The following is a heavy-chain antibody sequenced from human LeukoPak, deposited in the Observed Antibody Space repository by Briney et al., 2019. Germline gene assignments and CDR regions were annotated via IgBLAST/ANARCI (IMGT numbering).Heavy chain of an antibody. CDR2: IYYSGST. CDR3: ARVHRDYYDSSGDNAFDI. CDR1: GGSINSYY. J-gene: IGHJ3*02. Sequence: SETLSLTCTASGGSINSYYWSWIRQPPGKGLEWIGYIYYSGSTNYNPSLKSRVTISVDTSKNQFSLKLSSVTAADTAVYYCARVHRDYYDSSGDNAFDIWGQGTMVTVSS. V-gene: IGHV4-59*01. D-gene: IGHD3-22*01.